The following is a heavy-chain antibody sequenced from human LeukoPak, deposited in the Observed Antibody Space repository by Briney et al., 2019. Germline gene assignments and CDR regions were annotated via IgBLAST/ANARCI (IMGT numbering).Heavy chain of an antibody. CDR2: IHRGGNT. Sequence: GGSLRLSCAASGFTVSGNYMSWVRQAPGKGLEWLSVIHRGGNTYYADSVKGRFTISRDSSKNTVLLQMDSLRAEDTAVYYCARDPGYGLGVDYGDYWGQGTLVTVSS. D-gene: IGHD3-10*01. V-gene: IGHV3-66*01. J-gene: IGHJ4*02. CDR3: ARDPGYGLGVDYGDY. CDR1: GFTVSGNY.